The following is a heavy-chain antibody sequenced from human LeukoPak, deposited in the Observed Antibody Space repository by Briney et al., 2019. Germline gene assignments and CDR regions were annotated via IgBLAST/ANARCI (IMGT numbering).Heavy chain of an antibody. Sequence: GGSLRLTCAASGFTFSSYAMSWVRQAPGKGLEWVSAISGSGGSTYYADSVKGRFTISRDNSKNTLYLQMNSLRAEDTAVYYCAKGRITMIVVVTEYFQHWGQGTLVTVSS. D-gene: IGHD3-22*01. CDR2: ISGSGGST. CDR1: GFTFSSYA. V-gene: IGHV3-23*01. CDR3: AKGRITMIVVVTEYFQH. J-gene: IGHJ1*01.